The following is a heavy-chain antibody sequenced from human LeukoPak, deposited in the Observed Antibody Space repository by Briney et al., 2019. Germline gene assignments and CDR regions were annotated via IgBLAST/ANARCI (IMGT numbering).Heavy chain of an antibody. D-gene: IGHD2-15*01. Sequence: KPSQTLSLTCTVSGGSISSGGYYWSWIRQHPGKGLEWIGYIYYSGSTYYNPSLKSRVTISVDTSKNQFSLKLSSVTAADTAVYYCARHPGGYCSGGSCYSPSWYFDLWGRGTLVTVSS. CDR2: IYYSGST. J-gene: IGHJ2*01. CDR1: GGSISSGGYY. CDR3: ARHPGGYCSGGSCYSPSWYFDL. V-gene: IGHV4-31*03.